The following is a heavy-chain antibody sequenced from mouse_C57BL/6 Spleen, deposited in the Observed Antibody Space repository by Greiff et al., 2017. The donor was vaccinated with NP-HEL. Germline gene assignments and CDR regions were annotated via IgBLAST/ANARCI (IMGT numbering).Heavy chain of an antibody. CDR3: ARGYYGSRENYFDY. Sequence: EVQLQQSVAELVRPGASVKLSCTASGFNIKNTYMHWVKQRPEQGLEWIGRIDPANGNTNNAPKFQGKATITADTSSNTAYLQLSSLTSEDTAIYYCARGYYGSRENYFDYWGQGTTLTVSS. CDR2: IDPANGNT. D-gene: IGHD1-1*01. CDR1: GFNIKNTY. V-gene: IGHV14-3*01. J-gene: IGHJ2*01.